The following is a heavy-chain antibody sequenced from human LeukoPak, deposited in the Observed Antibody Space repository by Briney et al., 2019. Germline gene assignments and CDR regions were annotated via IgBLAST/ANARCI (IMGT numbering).Heavy chain of an antibody. CDR2: ISANNGET. CDR1: GYTFTNYG. D-gene: IGHD6-6*01. CDR3: AREGSSLDV. J-gene: IGHJ6*02. V-gene: IGHV1-18*04. Sequence: ASVKVSCKASGYTFTNYGISWVRQAPGQGLEWMAWISANNGETRYAQNLQGRLTMTTDTSTSIAYMELRSLRPDDTAVYYCAREGSSLDVWGQGTTVTVSS.